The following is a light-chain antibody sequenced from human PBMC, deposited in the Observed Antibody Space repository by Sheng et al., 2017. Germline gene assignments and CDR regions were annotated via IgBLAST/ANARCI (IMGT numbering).Light chain of an antibody. CDR3: QQSYSSSVT. V-gene: IGKV1-39*01. J-gene: IGKJ1*01. Sequence: DIHMTQSPSSLSASVGDRVTITCRASETIAGHLNWYQQKPGRAPKLLILAASSLQSGVPSRFSGSESGTDYTLTIRSLQPEDFATYYCQQSYSSSVTFGQGTKVEIK. CDR1: ETIAGH. CDR2: AAS.